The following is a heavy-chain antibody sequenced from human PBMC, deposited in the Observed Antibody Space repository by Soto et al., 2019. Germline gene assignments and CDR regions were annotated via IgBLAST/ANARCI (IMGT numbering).Heavy chain of an antibody. D-gene: IGHD2-15*01. Sequence: GGSLRLSCAASTFTFSTHAMSWVRQAPGGGLEWVSSISGSGASTYYADSVKGRFAISRDNSKSTVFLQMTSLRAADTAIYYCAKWVAATPNWFDPWGQGTLVTVSS. V-gene: IGHV3-23*01. CDR2: ISGSGAST. CDR1: TFTFSTHA. CDR3: AKWVAATPNWFDP. J-gene: IGHJ5*02.